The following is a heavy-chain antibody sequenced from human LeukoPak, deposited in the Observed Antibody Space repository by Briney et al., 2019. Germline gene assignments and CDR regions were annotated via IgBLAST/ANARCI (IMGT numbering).Heavy chain of an antibody. CDR3: ARDLRSVVPAANGAYYYYGMDV. D-gene: IGHD2-2*01. CDR2: LFSSGSTI. J-gene: IGHJ6*02. CDR1: GFTLSRSV. Sequence: GGSLRLSCAASGFTLSRSVMYWVRAAPGKGLEWVSYLFSSGSTIYYADSVKGRFTISRDNAKNSLYLQMNSLRAEDTAVYYCARDLRSVVPAANGAYYYYGMDVWGQGTTVTVPS. V-gene: IGHV3-48*03.